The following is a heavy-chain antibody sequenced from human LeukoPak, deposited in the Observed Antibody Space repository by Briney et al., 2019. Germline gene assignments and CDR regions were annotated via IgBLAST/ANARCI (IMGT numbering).Heavy chain of an antibody. D-gene: IGHD1-1*01. CDR3: ARDQLGAVLYFDY. CDR2: ISSSGSTI. Sequence: GGSLRLSCAASGFTFSSYEMNWVRQAPGKGLEWVSYISSSGSTIYYADSVKGRFTISRDNAKNSLYLQINSLRVEDTALYYCARDQLGAVLYFDYWGQGTLVTVSS. V-gene: IGHV3-48*03. J-gene: IGHJ4*02. CDR1: GFTFSSYE.